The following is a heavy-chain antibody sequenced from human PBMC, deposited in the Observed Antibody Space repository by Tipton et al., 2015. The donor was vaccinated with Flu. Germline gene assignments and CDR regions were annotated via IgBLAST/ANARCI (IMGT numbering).Heavy chain of an antibody. CDR3: ARDVGPQIKVTGGLDV. J-gene: IGHJ6*02. D-gene: IGHD2-21*02. CDR2: IYYTGST. Sequence: TLSLTCTVSGGSIRSSTDFWAWIRQSPGKGLEWIGTIYYTGSTYYNVSLKSRVTISVDTSKNQFSLKLSSVTAADTAVYYRARDVGPQIKVTGGLDVWGQGTTVTVSS. CDR1: GGSIRSSTDF. V-gene: IGHV4-39*07.